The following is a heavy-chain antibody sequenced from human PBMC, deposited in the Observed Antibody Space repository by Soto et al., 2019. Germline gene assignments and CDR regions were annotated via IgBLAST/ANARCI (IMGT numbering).Heavy chain of an antibody. J-gene: IGHJ5*02. CDR1: GYSFTSYW. D-gene: IGHD2-2*01. Sequence: GESLKISCKGSGYSFTSYWISWVRQMPGKGLEWMGRIDPSDSYTNYSPSFQGHVTISADKSISTAYLQWSSLKASDTAMYYFAVSQVVPADWFDPWGQGTLVTVSS. CDR2: IDPSDSYT. V-gene: IGHV5-10-1*01. CDR3: AVSQVVPADWFDP.